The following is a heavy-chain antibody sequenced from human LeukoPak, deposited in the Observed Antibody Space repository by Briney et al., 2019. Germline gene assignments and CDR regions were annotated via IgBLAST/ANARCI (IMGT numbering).Heavy chain of an antibody. D-gene: IGHD2-2*01. J-gene: IGHJ5*02. V-gene: IGHV7-4-1*02. Sequence: ASVKVSCKASGYTFTGYYMHWVRQAPGQGLEWMGWINTNSGNPTYAQGFTGRFVFSLDTSVSTAYLQISSLKAEDTAVYYCTRDESTSFSTRFDPWGQGTLVTVSS. CDR1: GYTFTGYY. CDR3: TRDESTSFSTRFDP. CDR2: INTNSGNP.